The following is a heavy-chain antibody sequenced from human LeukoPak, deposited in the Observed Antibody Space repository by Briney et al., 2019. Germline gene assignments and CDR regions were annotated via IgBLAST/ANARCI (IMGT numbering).Heavy chain of an antibody. CDR1: GFTFSSYA. D-gene: IGHD6-19*01. V-gene: IGHV3-30*04. J-gene: IGHJ4*02. CDR2: ISYDGSNK. CDR3: ARDKQWLVNDPTYYFDY. Sequence: GRSLRLSCAASGFTFSSYAMHWVRQAPGKGLEWVAVISYDGSNKYYADSVKGRFTISRDNSKNTLYLQMNSLRAEDTAVYYCARDKQWLVNDPTYYFDYWGQGTLVTVSS.